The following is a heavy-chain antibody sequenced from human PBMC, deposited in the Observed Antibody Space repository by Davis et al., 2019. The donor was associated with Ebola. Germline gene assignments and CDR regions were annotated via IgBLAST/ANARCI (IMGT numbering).Heavy chain of an antibody. CDR3: ARDRDYYDTDGYHPRGWFDL. CDR1: GYTFTSYY. V-gene: IGHV1-46*01. CDR2: INPSGGST. J-gene: IGHJ5*02. D-gene: IGHD3-22*01. Sequence: ASVKVSCKASGYTFTSYYMHWVRQAPGQGLEWMGIINPSGGSTSYAQKFQGRVTMTRDTSTSTVYMELSSLRGEDTAVYYCARDRDYYDTDGYHPRGWFDLWGQGTQVIVSS.